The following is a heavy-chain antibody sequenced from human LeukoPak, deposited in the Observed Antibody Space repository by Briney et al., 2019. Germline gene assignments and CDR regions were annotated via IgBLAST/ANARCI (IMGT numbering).Heavy chain of an antibody. CDR3: ARGDTAMAYNWFDP. CDR1: GGSISSYY. CDR2: IYYSGST. J-gene: IGHJ5*02. Sequence: PSETLSLTCTVSGGSISSYYWSWIRQPPGKGLEWIGYIYYSGSTNYNPSLKSRVTISVDRSKNQFSLKLSSVTAADTAVYYCARGDTAMAYNWFDPWGQGTLVTVSS. V-gene: IGHV4-59*12. D-gene: IGHD5-18*01.